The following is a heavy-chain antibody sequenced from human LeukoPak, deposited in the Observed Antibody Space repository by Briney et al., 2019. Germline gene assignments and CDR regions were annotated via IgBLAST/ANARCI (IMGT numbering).Heavy chain of an antibody. Sequence: GGSLRLSCAASGFTFSSYGMSWVRQAPGKGLEWVSGISGSGGTTYYADSVKGRFTISRDNSKNTVSLQMNILRPEDTAVYYCAKDGLIAVVAAAIGYFDLWGRGTLVTVSS. J-gene: IGHJ2*01. V-gene: IGHV3-23*01. CDR1: GFTFSSYG. CDR3: AKDGLIAVVAAAIGYFDL. CDR2: ISGSGGTT. D-gene: IGHD2-2*01.